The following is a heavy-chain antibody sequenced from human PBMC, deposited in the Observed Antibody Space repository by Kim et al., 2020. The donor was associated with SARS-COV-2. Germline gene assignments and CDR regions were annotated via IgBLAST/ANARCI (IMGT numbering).Heavy chain of an antibody. Sequence: SETLSLTCAVSAGSFSGNHWGWIRQPPGKGLEWIGEINHSGATNYNPSLKSRVAISVDTSKNQFSLKLTSVTAADTAIYFCARGWAGVVPSPILGIGPYYDYYAMDVWGQGTTVIVSS. V-gene: IGHV4-34*01. CDR1: AGSFSGNH. CDR2: INHSGAT. J-gene: IGHJ6*02. CDR3: ARGWAGVVPSPILGIGPYYDYYAMDV. D-gene: IGHD3-3*01.